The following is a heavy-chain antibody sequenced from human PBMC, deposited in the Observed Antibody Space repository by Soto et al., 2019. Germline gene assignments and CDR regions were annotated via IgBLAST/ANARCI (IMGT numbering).Heavy chain of an antibody. CDR2: IIPMLAIT. J-gene: IGHJ4*02. D-gene: IGHD5-12*01. V-gene: IGHV1-69*04. CDR3: VRDSPIGSAFSGHDDIDS. Sequence: ASVKGSCKASGGTLSNHIVAWVRLAPGQGPEWMGRIIPMLAITNYAQKFQGRVTITADKSTTTAYMEVSSLRPEDTAMYYCVRDSPIGSAFSGHDDIDSWGQGTLVTVSS. CDR1: GGTLSNHI.